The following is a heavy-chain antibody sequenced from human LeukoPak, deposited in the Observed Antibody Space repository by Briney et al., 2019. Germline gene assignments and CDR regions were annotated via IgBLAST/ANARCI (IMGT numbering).Heavy chain of an antibody. CDR1: GFTFDDYG. J-gene: IGHJ2*01. CDR2: INWNGGST. D-gene: IGHD3-10*01. V-gene: IGHV3-20*04. Sequence: GGSLRLSCAASGFTFDDYGMSWVRQAPGKGLEWVSGINWNGGSTGYADSVKGRFTISRDNAKHSLYLQMNSLRAEDTALYYCASTLRGSGSSWYFDLWGRGTLVTVSS. CDR3: ASTLRGSGSSWYFDL.